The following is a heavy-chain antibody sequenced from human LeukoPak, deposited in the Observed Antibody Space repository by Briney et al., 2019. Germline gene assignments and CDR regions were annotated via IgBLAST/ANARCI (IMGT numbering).Heavy chain of an antibody. D-gene: IGHD3-10*01. Sequence: ASVKVSRKASGYTFTSYGISWVQQAPGQGLEWMGWISAYNGNTNYAQKLQGRVTMTTDTSTSTAYMELRSLRSDDTAVYYCAREEAPRTYYYGSGSHSYCYYGMDVWGQGTTVTVSS. J-gene: IGHJ6*02. CDR2: ISAYNGNT. CDR1: GYTFTSYG. V-gene: IGHV1-18*01. CDR3: AREEAPRTYYYGSGSHSYCYYGMDV.